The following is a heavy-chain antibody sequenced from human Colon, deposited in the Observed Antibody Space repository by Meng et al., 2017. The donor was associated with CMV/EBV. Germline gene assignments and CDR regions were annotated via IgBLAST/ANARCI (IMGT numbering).Heavy chain of an antibody. V-gene: IGHV4-34*01. CDR2: INHSGST. CDR3: ARLVRKYCSSTSCYATYYYYGMDV. J-gene: IGHJ6*02. Sequence: GSLRLSCAVYGGSFSGYYWSWIRQPPGKGLEWIGEINHSGSTNYNPSLKSPVTISVDTSKNQFSLKLSSVTAADTAVYYCARLVRKYCSSTSCYATYYYYGMDVWGQGTTVTVSS. D-gene: IGHD2-2*01. CDR1: GGSFSGYY.